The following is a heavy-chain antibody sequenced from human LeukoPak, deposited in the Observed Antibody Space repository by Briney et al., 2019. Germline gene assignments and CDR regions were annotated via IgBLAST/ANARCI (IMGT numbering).Heavy chain of an antibody. V-gene: IGHV4-39*01. CDR3: ARQVIAVAGVSEKGKFDY. Sequence: SETLSLTCTVSGGSISSSSYYWGWIRQPPGKGLEWIGSIYYSGSTYYNPSLKSRVTISVDTSKNQFSLKLSSVTAADTAVHYCARQVIAVAGVSEKGKFDYWGQGTLVTVSS. CDR1: GGSISSSSYY. D-gene: IGHD6-19*01. J-gene: IGHJ4*02. CDR2: IYYSGST.